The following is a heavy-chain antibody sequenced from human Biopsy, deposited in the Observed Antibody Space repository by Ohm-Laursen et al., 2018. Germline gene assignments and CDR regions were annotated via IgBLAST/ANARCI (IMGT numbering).Heavy chain of an antibody. Sequence: GTLSPTWAVYGGSFSGYYWSWIRQPPGKGLEWIGEINHRGSTNYNPSLKSRVTISVDTSKNQFSLKLRSVTAADTAVYYCARAVDYYDPYYYYGLDVWGQGTTVTVSS. CDR3: ARAVDYYDPYYYYGLDV. J-gene: IGHJ6*02. D-gene: IGHD3-16*01. CDR1: GGSFSGYY. CDR2: INHRGST. V-gene: IGHV4-34*01.